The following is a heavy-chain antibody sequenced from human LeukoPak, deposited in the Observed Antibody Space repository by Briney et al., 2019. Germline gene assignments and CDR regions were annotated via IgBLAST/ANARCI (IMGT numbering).Heavy chain of an antibody. D-gene: IGHD1-7*01. J-gene: IGHJ4*02. CDR1: GFTFSSYG. V-gene: IGHV3-30*18. CDR2: ISYDGSNK. CDR3: AKIRGYNWNYAGIDY. Sequence: GGSLRLSCAASGFTFSSYGMHWVRQAPGKGLEWVAVISYDGSNKYYADSVKGRFTISRDNSKNTLYLQMNSLRAEDTAVYYCAKIRGYNWNYAGIDYWGQGTLVTVSS.